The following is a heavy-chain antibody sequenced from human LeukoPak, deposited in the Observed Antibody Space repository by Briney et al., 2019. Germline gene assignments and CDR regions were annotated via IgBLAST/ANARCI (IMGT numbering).Heavy chain of an antibody. Sequence: GASVKVSCKASGYTFTGYYMHWVRQAPGQGLEWMGWINPNSGGTNYAQKFQGRVTMTRDTSISTAYMELSRLRSDDTAVYYCAKDRSYTGLTGYYITRLEFRGMDVWGQGTTVTVSS. V-gene: IGHV1-2*02. CDR1: GYTFTGYY. J-gene: IGHJ6*02. CDR2: INPNSGGT. CDR3: AKDRSYTGLTGYYITRLEFRGMDV. D-gene: IGHD3-9*01.